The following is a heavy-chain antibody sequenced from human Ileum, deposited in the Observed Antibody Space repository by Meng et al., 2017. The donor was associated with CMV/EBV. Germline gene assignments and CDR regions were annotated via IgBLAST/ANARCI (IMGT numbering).Heavy chain of an antibody. V-gene: IGHV4-39*07. J-gene: IGHJ5*02. D-gene: IGHD3-3*01. CDR3: ARDLVGFLEGFDP. CDR1: GGSITTNKYY. CDR2: IFYSGST. Sequence: QVKDAGPGLVKPLETLSRICSCSGGSITTNKYYWGWIRQPPGKGLEWIGSIFYSGSTYYKPSLKSRVTISRDTSKNQFSLKLTSVTAADTAVYFCARDLVGFLEGFDPWGQGTLVTVSS.